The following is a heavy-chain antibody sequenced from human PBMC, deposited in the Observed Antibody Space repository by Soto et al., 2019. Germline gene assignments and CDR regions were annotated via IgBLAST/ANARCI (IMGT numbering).Heavy chain of an antibody. CDR2: INHVGGT. V-gene: IGHV4-34*01. D-gene: IGHD3-16*01. J-gene: IGHJ5*02. CDR3: VRIRYQLPSSVLWLDP. Sequence: SETLSLTCAVYGGFLSESYWTWIRQPPGKGLEWIGEINHVGGTNYNPSLKSRVTMSVDTSQNQFSLRLTSVTAADTAMYFCVRIRYQLPSSVLWLDPWGQGTPVTVSS. CDR1: GGFLSESY.